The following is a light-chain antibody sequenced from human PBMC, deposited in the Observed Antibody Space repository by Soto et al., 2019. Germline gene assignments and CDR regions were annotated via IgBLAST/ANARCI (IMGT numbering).Light chain of an antibody. Sequence: IQLTQSPSSLSASIGDRVNITCRASQAISGYLVWYQQNPGQAPKLLIYAASTLQSGVPSRFSGSGSGTDFTLTISSLHPADFATYYCQNFDSAPQTFGQGTKVEIK. CDR3: QNFDSAPQT. V-gene: IGKV1-9*01. CDR2: AAS. CDR1: QAISGY. J-gene: IGKJ1*01.